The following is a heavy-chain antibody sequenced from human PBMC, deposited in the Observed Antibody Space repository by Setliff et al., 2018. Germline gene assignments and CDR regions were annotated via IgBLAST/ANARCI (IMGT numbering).Heavy chain of an antibody. CDR2: INHRGST. CDR1: GGTFSDYY. J-gene: IGHJ4*02. D-gene: IGHD6-6*01. Sequence: SETLSLTCAAYGGTFSDYYWTWIRQPPGKGLEWVGEINHRGSTNYNPSLKSRVAISIDTSNYQFSLKLISMTAADTAVYYCARGRNIAARLLDSWGQGTLVTVSS. CDR3: ARGRNIAARLLDS. V-gene: IGHV4-34*01.